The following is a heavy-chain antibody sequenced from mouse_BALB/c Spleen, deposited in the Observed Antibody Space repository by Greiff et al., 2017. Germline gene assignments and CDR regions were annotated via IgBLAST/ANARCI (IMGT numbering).Heavy chain of an antibody. J-gene: IGHJ2*01. CDR1: GYTFTNYW. CDR3: ARRGDY. V-gene: IGHV1-63*02. Sequence: QVHVKQSGAELVRPGTSVKISCKASGYTFTNYWLGWVKQRPGHGLEWIGDIYPGGGYTNYNEKFKGKATLTADTSSSTAYMQLSSLTSEDSAVYFCARRGDYWGQGTTLTVSS. CDR2: IYPGGGYT.